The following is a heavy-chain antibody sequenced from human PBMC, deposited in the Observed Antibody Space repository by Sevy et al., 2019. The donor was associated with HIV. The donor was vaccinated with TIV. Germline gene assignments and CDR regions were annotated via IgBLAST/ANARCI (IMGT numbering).Heavy chain of an antibody. D-gene: IGHD6-19*01. CDR1: GDSVSSNSAA. V-gene: IGHV6-1*01. Sequence: SQTLSLTCAISGDSVSSNSAAWNWIRQSPSRGLEWLGRTYYRSKWYNDYAVSVKSRITINPDTSKNQYSLQPNSVTPKGMAVYYCARAGYSSGWYLLFFDYWGQRTLVTVSS. CDR3: ARAGYSSGWYLLFFDY. J-gene: IGHJ4*02. CDR2: TYYRSKWYN.